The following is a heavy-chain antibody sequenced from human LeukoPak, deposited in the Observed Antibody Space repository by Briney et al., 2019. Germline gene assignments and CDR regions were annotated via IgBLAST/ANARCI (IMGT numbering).Heavy chain of an antibody. V-gene: IGHV1-69*05. CDR3: ASGLPSSGWYPLNTFDY. J-gene: IGHJ4*02. CDR2: IIPIFGTA. Sequence: SVKVSCKASGGTFSSYAISWVRQAPGQGLEWMGGIIPIFGTANYAQKFQGRVTITTDESTSTAHMELSSLRSEDTAVYYCASGLPSSGWYPLNTFDYWGQGTLVTVSS. D-gene: IGHD6-19*01. CDR1: GGTFSSYA.